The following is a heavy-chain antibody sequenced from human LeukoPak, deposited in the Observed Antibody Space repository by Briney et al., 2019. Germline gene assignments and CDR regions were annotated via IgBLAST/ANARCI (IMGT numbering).Heavy chain of an antibody. J-gene: IGHJ4*02. CDR1: GGSFSGYY. D-gene: IGHD6-19*01. CDR2: INHSGST. V-gene: IGHV4-34*01. CDR3: ARQSKGSSGWYTVGATYYFDY. Sequence: SETLSLTCAVYGGSFSGYYWSWIRQPPGKGLEWIGEINHSGSTNYNPSLKSRVTISVDTSKNQFSLKLSSVTAADTAVYYCARQSKGSSGWYTVGATYYFDYWGQGTLVTVPS.